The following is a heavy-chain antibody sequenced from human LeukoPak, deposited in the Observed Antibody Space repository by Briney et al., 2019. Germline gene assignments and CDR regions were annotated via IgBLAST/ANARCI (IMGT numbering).Heavy chain of an antibody. J-gene: IGHJ5*02. CDR3: GRDPIIRGIGKESA. CDR2: IDPDDSST. V-gene: IGHV5-10-1*01. D-gene: IGHD3-10*01. CDR1: GYRFSSYW. Sequence: GESLKISCKGYGYRFSSYWMNWVRQMPGKGLEWTGRIDPDDSSTKYSPSFEGRVTISVDKSINTAYLQWSSLKASDSAMYYCGRDPIIRGIGKESAWGQGTVVTVSS.